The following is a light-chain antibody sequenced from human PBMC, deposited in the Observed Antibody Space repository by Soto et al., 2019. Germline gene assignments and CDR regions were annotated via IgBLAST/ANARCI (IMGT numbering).Light chain of an antibody. CDR2: DVS. Sequence: QPASVSGSPGQSITISCTGTSSDVGGCNCVSWYQQHPGKAPKLMIYDVSNRPSGVSDRFSGTKSGNMASLTISGLQAEDEADFYCSSYTSTNTSVVFGGGTKLTVL. CDR3: SSYTSTNTSVV. V-gene: IGLV2-14*03. CDR1: SSDVGGCNC. J-gene: IGLJ2*01.